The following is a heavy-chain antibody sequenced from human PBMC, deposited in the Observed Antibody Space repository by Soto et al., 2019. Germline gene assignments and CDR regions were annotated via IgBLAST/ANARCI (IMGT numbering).Heavy chain of an antibody. CDR3: AKSGSGWFGELSVPNVY. J-gene: IGHJ4*02. Sequence: GGSLRLSCAASGFTFSSYAMSWVRQAPGKGLEWVSAISGSGGSTYYADSVKGRFTISRDNSKNTLYLQMNSLRAEDTAVYYCAKSGSGWFGELSVPNVYWGQGTLVTVSS. CDR2: ISGSGGST. CDR1: GFTFSSYA. V-gene: IGHV3-23*01. D-gene: IGHD3-10*01.